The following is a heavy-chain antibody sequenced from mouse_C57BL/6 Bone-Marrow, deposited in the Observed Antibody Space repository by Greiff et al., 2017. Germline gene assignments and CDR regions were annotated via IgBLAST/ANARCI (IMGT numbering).Heavy chain of an antibody. CDR1: GFTFSNYW. D-gene: IGHD1-1*01. CDR2: IRLKSDNYAT. Sequence: EVQGVESGGGLVQPGGSMKLSCVASGFTFSNYWMNWVRQSPEKGLEWVAQIRLKSDNYATHYAASVKGRFTISRDDSKSSVYLQMNNLRAEDTGIYYCTVITTVVRDYWGQGTTLTVSS. J-gene: IGHJ2*01. V-gene: IGHV6-3*01. CDR3: TVITTVVRDY.